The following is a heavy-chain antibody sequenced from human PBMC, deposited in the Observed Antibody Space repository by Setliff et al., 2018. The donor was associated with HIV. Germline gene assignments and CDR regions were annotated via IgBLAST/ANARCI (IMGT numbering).Heavy chain of an antibody. D-gene: IGHD3-10*01. Sequence: LTCTVSGFTFSRYGMHWVRQAPGKGLEWVALISSDGSNKHYADSVKGRFTISGDNFKNTLYVEMNSLRVEDMAAYYCARDREESLWFGDLHYMDVWGKGTTVTVSS. CDR3: ARDREESLWFGDLHYMDV. CDR1: GFTFSRYG. V-gene: IGHV3-33*08. CDR2: ISSDGSNK. J-gene: IGHJ6*03.